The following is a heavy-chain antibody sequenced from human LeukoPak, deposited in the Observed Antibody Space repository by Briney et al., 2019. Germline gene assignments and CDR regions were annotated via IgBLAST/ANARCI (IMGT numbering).Heavy chain of an antibody. J-gene: IGHJ4*02. D-gene: IGHD4-17*01. V-gene: IGHV4-4*07. CDR2: IHTSGST. Sequence: SQTLSLTCTVSGASFTSYYWSWLRQPAGKGLEWIGCIHTSGSTDYSPSLQSRVLISIDTSQKQFSLNLTSVTAADTAVYYCARDIVCFTDEDYGWGQRTLVTVSS. CDR1: GASFTSYY. CDR3: ARDIVCFTDEDYG.